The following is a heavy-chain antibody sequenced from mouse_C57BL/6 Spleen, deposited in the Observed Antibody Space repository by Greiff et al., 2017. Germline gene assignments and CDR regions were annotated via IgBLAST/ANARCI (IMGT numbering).Heavy chain of an antibody. Sequence: QVQLKQSGAELVRPGASVTLSCKASGYTFTDYEMHWVKQTPVHGLEWIGAIDPETGGTAYNQKFKGKAILTADTSSSTAYMELRSLTSEDSAVYYCTDYYGCVFDCWGQSTTLTVAS. CDR3: TDYYGCVFDC. J-gene: IGHJ2*01. CDR2: IDPETGGT. V-gene: IGHV1-15*01. CDR1: GYTFTDYE. D-gene: IGHD1-1*01.